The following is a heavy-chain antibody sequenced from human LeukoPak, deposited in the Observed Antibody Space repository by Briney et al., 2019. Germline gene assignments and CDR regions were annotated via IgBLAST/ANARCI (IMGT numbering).Heavy chain of an antibody. CDR2: ISSSGSTI. CDR1: GFTFSSYS. D-gene: IGHD3-3*01. CDR3: AREVGYDFWSGYWYYYGMDV. Sequence: GGSLRLSCAASGFTFSSYSMNWVRQAPGKGLEWVSYISSSGSTIYYADSVKGRFTISRDNAKNSLYLQMNSLRAEDTAVYYCAREVGYDFWSGYWYYYGMDVWGQGTTVTVSS. J-gene: IGHJ6*02. V-gene: IGHV3-48*04.